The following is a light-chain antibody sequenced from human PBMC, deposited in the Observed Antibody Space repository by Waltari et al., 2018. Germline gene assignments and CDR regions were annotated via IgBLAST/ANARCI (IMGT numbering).Light chain of an antibody. CDR1: SRDLATSDF. CDR3: LSYTTSYTWL. J-gene: IGLJ3*02. Sequence: QSALTQPASVSGSPGQSLTISCAGSSRDLATSDFVTWYQQLPGTVPKLILFDVNKRPSGISARFSGSKSGNTASLTISGLLPEDEADYFCLSYTTSYTWLFGGGTRVTVL. V-gene: IGLV2-14*03. CDR2: DVN.